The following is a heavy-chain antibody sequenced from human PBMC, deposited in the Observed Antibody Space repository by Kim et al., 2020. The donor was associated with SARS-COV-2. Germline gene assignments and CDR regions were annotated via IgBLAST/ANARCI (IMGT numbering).Heavy chain of an antibody. CDR3: ARGGIAAAGDYGMDV. V-gene: IGHV4-34*01. CDR1: GGSFSGYY. Sequence: SETLSLTCAVYGGSFSGYYWSWIRQPPGKGLEWIGEINHSGSTNYNPSLKSRVTISVDTSKNQFSLKLSSVTAADTAVYYCARGGIAAAGDYGMDVWGQG. D-gene: IGHD6-13*01. CDR2: INHSGST. J-gene: IGHJ6*02.